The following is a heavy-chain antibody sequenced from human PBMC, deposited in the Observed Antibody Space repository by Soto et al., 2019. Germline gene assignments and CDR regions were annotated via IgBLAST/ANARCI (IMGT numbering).Heavy chain of an antibody. CDR2: INHSGST. D-gene: IGHD2-2*01. J-gene: IGHJ4*02. Sequence: QVQLQQWGAGLLKPSETLSLTCAVYGGSFSGYYWSWIRQPPGKGLEWIGEINHSGSTNYNPSLKSRVTISVDTSKNQFSLKLSSVTAADTAVYYCARRIGSWADIVVVPAAPYYFDYWGQGTLVTVSS. V-gene: IGHV4-34*01. CDR3: ARRIGSWADIVVVPAAPYYFDY. CDR1: GGSFSGYY.